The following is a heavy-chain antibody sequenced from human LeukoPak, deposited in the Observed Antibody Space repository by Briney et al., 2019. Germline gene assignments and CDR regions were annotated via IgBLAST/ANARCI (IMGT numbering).Heavy chain of an antibody. CDR2: INPNSGGT. D-gene: IGHD5-18*01. J-gene: IGHJ4*02. CDR1: GYTFTGYY. Sequence: ASVKVSCKASGYTFTGYYLHWVRQAPRQGLEWVGWINPNSGGTNNAHKFQGRVTMTRDTSISTAYMELSRLRSDDTAVYYCAPGAAMVGPYYFDYWGQGTLVTVSS. CDR3: APGAAMVGPYYFDY. V-gene: IGHV1-2*02.